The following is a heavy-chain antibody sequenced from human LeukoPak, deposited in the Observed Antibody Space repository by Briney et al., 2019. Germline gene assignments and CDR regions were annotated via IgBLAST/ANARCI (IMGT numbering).Heavy chain of an antibody. CDR1: VGSFSVYY. V-gene: IGHV4-34*01. CDR2: INDSGST. D-gene: IGHD1-26*01. J-gene: IGHJ4*02. Sequence: SETLSLTCAVYVGSFSVYYWRWIRGPPGRGQGWIAEINDSGSTNYNPTLKCPVNISVDTSKTQLSLKLSSVTAPDTAVEYCERGRVGAYGGLYYFDYEGQGTLVTVSS. CDR3: ERGRVGAYGGLYYFDY.